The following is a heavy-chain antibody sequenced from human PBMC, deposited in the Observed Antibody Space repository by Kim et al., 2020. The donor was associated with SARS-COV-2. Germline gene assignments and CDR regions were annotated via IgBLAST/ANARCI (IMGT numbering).Heavy chain of an antibody. CDR3: AGAPSGYESKFDY. CDR1: GVSINNGDYY. CDR2: MYYTASM. D-gene: IGHD5-12*01. J-gene: IGHJ4*02. V-gene: IGHV4-30-4*01. Sequence: SETLSLTCTVSGVSINNGDYYWTWVRQVPGKGLEWIANMYYTASMHYTPSLRSRAALSADTSKNQFTLTLTSVTAADTAIYYCAGAPSGYESKFDYWGRGTLVTVSS.